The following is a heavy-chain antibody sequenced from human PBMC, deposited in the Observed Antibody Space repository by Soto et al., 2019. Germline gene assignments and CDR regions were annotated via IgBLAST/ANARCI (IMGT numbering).Heavy chain of an antibody. CDR3: ARRHCSSTSCHHFDY. CDR2: IDPSDSYT. D-gene: IGHD2-2*01. V-gene: IGHV5-10-1*01. J-gene: IGHJ4*02. CDR1: GYSFTSYW. Sequence: SLKISCKGSGYSFTSYWISWVRQMPGKGLEWMGRIDPSDSYTNYSPSFQGHVTISADKSISTAYLQWSSLKASDTAMYYCARRHCSSTSCHHFDYWGQGTLVTVSS.